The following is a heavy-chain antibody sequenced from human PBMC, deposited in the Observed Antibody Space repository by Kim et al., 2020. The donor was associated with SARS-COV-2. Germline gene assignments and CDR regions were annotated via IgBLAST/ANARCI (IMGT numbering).Heavy chain of an antibody. Sequence: ASVKVSCKASGYTFTSYYMHWVRQAPGQGLEWMGIINPSGGSTSYAQKFQGRVTMTRDTSTSTVYMELSSLRSEDTAVYYCATDIVVVPAAMEVGTYYYYGMDVWGQGTTVTVSS. V-gene: IGHV1-46*01. CDR2: INPSGGST. J-gene: IGHJ6*02. CDR3: ATDIVVVPAAMEVGTYYYYGMDV. D-gene: IGHD2-2*01. CDR1: GYTFTSYY.